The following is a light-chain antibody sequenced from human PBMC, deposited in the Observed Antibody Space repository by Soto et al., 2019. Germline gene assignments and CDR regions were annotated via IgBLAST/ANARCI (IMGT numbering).Light chain of an antibody. Sequence: EIVMTQSPATLSVSPGXRATLSCRASQSVVSKLAWYQQKPGQAPRLLIYGASTRATGIPARFSGSGSGTEFTLTICSLQSEDSAFYYCQEYYNWRRSTFGGGTKVDIK. CDR1: QSVVSK. CDR2: GAS. J-gene: IGKJ4*01. CDR3: QEYYNWRRST. V-gene: IGKV3-15*01.